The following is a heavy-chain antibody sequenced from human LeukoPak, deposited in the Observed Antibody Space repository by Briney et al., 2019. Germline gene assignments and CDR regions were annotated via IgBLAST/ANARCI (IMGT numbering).Heavy chain of an antibody. Sequence: SETLSLTCTVSGGSISSGSYYWGWIRQPPGKGLEWIGSIYYSGSTYYNPSLKSRVTISVDTSKNQFSLKLSSVTAADTAVYYCARHLPSGSYPYYYYYYYMDVWGKGTTVTISS. CDR3: ARHLPSGSYPYYYYYYYMDV. J-gene: IGHJ6*03. V-gene: IGHV4-39*01. CDR1: GGSISSGSYY. D-gene: IGHD3-10*01. CDR2: IYYSGST.